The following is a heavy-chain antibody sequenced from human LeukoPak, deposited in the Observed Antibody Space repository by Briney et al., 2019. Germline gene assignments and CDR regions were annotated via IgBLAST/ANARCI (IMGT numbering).Heavy chain of an antibody. CDR1: GYTFTSYG. CDR2: ISAYNGNT. D-gene: IGHD6-13*01. J-gene: IGHJ6*02. CDR3: ARVGIAAAGTYYYYYGMDV. Sequence: GASVKVSCKASGYTFTSYGISWVRQAPGQGLEWMGWISAYNGNTNYAQKLQGRVTITTDTSTSTAYMELRSLRSDDTAVYYCARVGIAAAGTYYYYYGMDVWGQGTTVTVSS. V-gene: IGHV1-18*01.